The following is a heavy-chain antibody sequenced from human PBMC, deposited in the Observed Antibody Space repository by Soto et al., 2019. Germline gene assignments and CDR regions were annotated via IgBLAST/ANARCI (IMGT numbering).Heavy chain of an antibody. J-gene: IGHJ4*02. V-gene: IGHV4-31*01. CDR2: IYYSGST. D-gene: IGHD4-17*01. CDR3: ARDDPYDYGDYHPGY. Sequence: QVQLQESGPGLVKPSQTLSLTCTVSGGSISSGGYYWSWIRQHPGKGLEWIGYIYYSGSTYYNPSLKSPVTISLDTSKNQFSLKLSSVTAADTAVYYCARDDPYDYGDYHPGYWGQGTLVTVSS. CDR1: GGSISSGGYY.